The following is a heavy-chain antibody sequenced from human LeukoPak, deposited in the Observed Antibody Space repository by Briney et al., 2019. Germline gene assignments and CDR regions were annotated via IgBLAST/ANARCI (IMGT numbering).Heavy chain of an antibody. D-gene: IGHD6-19*01. Sequence: SETLSLTCTVSGGSISGSSYFWGWIRQPPGKGLEWIGSIYYSGSTYYNPSLKSRVTISVDTSKNQFSLKLSSVTAADTAVYYCARREVAGTFYYYYYGMDVWGQGTTVTVSS. V-gene: IGHV4-39*01. CDR3: ARREVAGTFYYYYYGMDV. J-gene: IGHJ6*02. CDR2: IYYSGST. CDR1: GGSISGSSYF.